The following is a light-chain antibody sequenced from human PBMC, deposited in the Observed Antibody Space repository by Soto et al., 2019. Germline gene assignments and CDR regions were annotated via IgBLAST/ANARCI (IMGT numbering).Light chain of an antibody. J-gene: IGLJ3*02. Sequence: QSVLAQPPSASGTPGQRVTISCSGSTSNIGSNTVSWYRQLPGTAPKVLMYGSDQRPSGVADRFSGFTSGTSASLAISGLQSEDEADYYCAAWDESLKGWVFGGGTKLTVL. CDR3: AAWDESLKGWV. V-gene: IGLV1-44*01. CDR1: TSNIGSNT. CDR2: GSD.